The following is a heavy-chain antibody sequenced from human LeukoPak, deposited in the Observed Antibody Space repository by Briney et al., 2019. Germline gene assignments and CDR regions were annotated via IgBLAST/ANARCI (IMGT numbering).Heavy chain of an antibody. CDR1: GLTFDDFG. CDR2: ISWNGVRT. Sequence: PGGSLRLSCAASGLTFDDFGMTWVRQVPGKGLEWVSGISWNGVRTGYADSVKGRFTISRDNSKNTLYLQMNSLRAEDTAVYYCAKIPYGDYVLDYYYYMDVWGKGTTVTISS. CDR3: AKIPYGDYVLDYYYYMDV. J-gene: IGHJ6*03. V-gene: IGHV3-20*04. D-gene: IGHD4-17*01.